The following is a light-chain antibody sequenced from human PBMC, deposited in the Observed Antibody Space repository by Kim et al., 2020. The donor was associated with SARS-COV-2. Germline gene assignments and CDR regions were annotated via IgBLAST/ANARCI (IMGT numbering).Light chain of an antibody. V-gene: IGKV1-8*01. Sequence: AIRMTQSPSSFSASTGDRVTITCRASQGISSYLAWYQQKPGKAPKLLIYAASTLQSGVPSRFSGSGSGTDFTLTISCLQSEDFATYYWQQYYSYPPWTFGQGTKVDIK. CDR3: QQYYSYPPWT. J-gene: IGKJ1*01. CDR1: QGISSY. CDR2: AAS.